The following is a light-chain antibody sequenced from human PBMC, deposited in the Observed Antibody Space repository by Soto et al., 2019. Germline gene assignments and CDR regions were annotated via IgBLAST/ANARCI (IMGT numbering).Light chain of an antibody. CDR2: AAS. Sequence: EIVLTQSPGTLSLSPGDRATLSCRASETVTSKYLAWYQQKAGPATRLLIFAASNRATGIPDRFSGSWSGTDFPLTISILYPEDVAVYFCQQYSSPAQTFGQGTKVDIK. CDR1: ETVTSKY. CDR3: QQYSSPAQT. J-gene: IGKJ1*01. V-gene: IGKV3-20*01.